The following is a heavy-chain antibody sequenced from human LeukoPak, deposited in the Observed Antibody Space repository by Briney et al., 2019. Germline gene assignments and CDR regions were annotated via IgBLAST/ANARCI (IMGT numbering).Heavy chain of an antibody. V-gene: IGHV1-69*02. J-gene: IGHJ5*01. CDR2: TIPILGIA. Sequence: SVKVSCKASGGTFSSYTISWVRQAPGQGLEWMGRTIPILGIANYAQKFQGRVTITADKSTSTAYMELSSLRSEDTAVYYCARSPRYCSSTSCYWFDYWGQGTLVTVSS. D-gene: IGHD2-2*01. CDR3: ARSPRYCSSTSCYWFDY. CDR1: GGTFSSYT.